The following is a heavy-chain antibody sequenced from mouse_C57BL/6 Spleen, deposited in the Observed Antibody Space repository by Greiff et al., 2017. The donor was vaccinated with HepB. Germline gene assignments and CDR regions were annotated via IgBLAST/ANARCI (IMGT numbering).Heavy chain of an antibody. D-gene: IGHD1-1*01. CDR2: ILPGSGST. Sequence: VQLQQSGAELMKPGASVKLSCKATGYTFTGYWIEWVKQRPGHGLEWIGEILPGSGSTNYNEKFKGKATFTADTSSNTAYMQLSSLTTEDSAIYYCARRFITTVVAPYYAMDYWGQGTSVTVSS. CDR3: ARRFITTVVAPYYAMDY. CDR1: GYTFTGYW. V-gene: IGHV1-9*01. J-gene: IGHJ4*01.